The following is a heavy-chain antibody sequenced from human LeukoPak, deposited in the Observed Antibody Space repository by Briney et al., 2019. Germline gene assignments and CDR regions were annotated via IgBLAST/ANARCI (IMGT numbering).Heavy chain of an antibody. CDR1: GYNFTSDW. D-gene: IGHD3-22*01. J-gene: IGHJ2*01. Sequence: GESLKISCKASGYNFTSDWIAWVRKMPGKGLEWMGIIYPGDSDTRYSQSFQGQVTISVDKSISTAYLQWSSLKASDTAMYYCAREGGEAYYYDSSGNAAWYLDLWGRGTLVTVSS. CDR3: AREGGEAYYYDSSGNAAWYLDL. V-gene: IGHV5-51*01. CDR2: IYPGDSDT.